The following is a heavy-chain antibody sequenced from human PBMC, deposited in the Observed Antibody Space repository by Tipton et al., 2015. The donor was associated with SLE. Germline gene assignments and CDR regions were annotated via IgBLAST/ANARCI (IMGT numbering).Heavy chain of an antibody. CDR3: ARDGGSSWSLDAFDT. V-gene: IGHV4-61*02. CDR1: GASISSGSYY. CDR2: VYSSGTT. Sequence: TLSLTCTVSGASISSGSYYWNWIRQPAGKGLEWIGRVYSSGTTNYNSSLQSRVTISVDTSKNQFSLKLSSVTAADTAVYYCARDGGSSWSLDAFDTWGQGTMVTVSS. J-gene: IGHJ3*02. D-gene: IGHD6-13*01.